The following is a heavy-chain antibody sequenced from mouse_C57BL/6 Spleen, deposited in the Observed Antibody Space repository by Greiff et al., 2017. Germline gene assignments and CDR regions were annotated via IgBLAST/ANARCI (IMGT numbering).Heavy chain of an antibody. CDR1: GYTFTDYY. CDR2: INPNNGGT. D-gene: IGHD2-4*01. V-gene: IGHV1-26*01. J-gene: IGHJ3*01. Sequence: EVQLQQSGPELVKPGASVKISCKASGYTFTDYYMNWVKQSHGKSLEWIGDINPNNGGTSYNQKFKGKATLTVDKSSSTAYMELRSLTSEDSAVYYCARIYYDYDGWGWFAYWGQGTLVTVSA. CDR3: ARIYYDYDGWGWFAY.